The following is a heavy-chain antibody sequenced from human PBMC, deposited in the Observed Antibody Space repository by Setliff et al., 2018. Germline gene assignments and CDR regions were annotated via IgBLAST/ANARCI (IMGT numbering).Heavy chain of an antibody. Sequence: GGSLRLPCAASGFTFSGSAMHWVRQSPGKGLEWVAVIWYDGSQKYHADSVKGRFTVSRDNSKNTLYLQMNSLRAEDTAVYYCAKDPGDSSGSFEYWGQGTPVTVSS. V-gene: IGHV3-33*03. CDR2: IWYDGSQK. J-gene: IGHJ4*02. CDR1: GFTFSGSA. CDR3: AKDPGDSSGSFEY. D-gene: IGHD3-22*01.